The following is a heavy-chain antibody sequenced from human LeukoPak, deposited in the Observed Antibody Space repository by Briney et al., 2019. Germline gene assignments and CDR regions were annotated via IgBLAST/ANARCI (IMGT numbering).Heavy chain of an antibody. CDR3: ARDYEGGTYFDY. CDR1: GFTFSNYA. D-gene: IGHD1-26*01. V-gene: IGHV3-23*01. Sequence: GGSLRLSCVASGFTFSNYAMRWVRQAPGKGLEWVSAISNTGGSTYYADSVKGRFTISRDNSKNTVYLQMNSLRAEDTALYYCARDYEGGTYFDYWGQGTLVTVSS. CDR2: ISNTGGST. J-gene: IGHJ4*02.